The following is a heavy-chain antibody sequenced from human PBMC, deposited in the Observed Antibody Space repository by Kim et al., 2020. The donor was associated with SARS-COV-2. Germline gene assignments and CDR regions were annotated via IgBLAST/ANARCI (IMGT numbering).Heavy chain of an antibody. Sequence: GGSLRLSCAASGFTFSSYAMSWVRQAPGKGLEWVSVIYSGGSSTYYADSVKGRFTISRDNSKNTLYLQMNSLRAEDTAVYYCVLGYCSGGSCYLRVDSWGQGTLVTVSS. J-gene: IGHJ4*02. CDR3: VLGYCSGGSCYLRVDS. V-gene: IGHV3-23*03. D-gene: IGHD2-15*01. CDR2: IYSGGSST. CDR1: GFTFSSYA.